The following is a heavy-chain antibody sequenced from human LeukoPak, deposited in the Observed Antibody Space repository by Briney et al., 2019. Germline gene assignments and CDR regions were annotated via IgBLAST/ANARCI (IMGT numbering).Heavy chain of an antibody. Sequence: PGGSLRLSCAASGFTVSSNYMSWVRQAPGKGLEWVSVIYSGGSTYYADSVKGRFTISRDNSKNTLYLQMNSLRAEDTAVYYCAKITYYYDSSGSSHDAFDIWGQGTMVTVSS. D-gene: IGHD3-22*01. CDR1: GFTVSSNY. V-gene: IGHV3-53*05. CDR3: AKITYYYDSSGSSHDAFDI. J-gene: IGHJ3*02. CDR2: IYSGGST.